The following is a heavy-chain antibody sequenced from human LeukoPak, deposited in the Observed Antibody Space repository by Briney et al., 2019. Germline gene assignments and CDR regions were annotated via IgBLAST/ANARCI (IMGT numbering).Heavy chain of an antibody. V-gene: IGHV3-49*04. CDR1: GFTFGDYA. CDR2: IRSKAYGGTT. D-gene: IGHD2-2*01. Sequence: GGSLRLSCTASGFTFGDYAMSWVRQAPGKGLEWVGFIRSKAYGGTTEYAASVKGRFTISRDDSKSIAYLQMNSLKTEDTAVYYCTRVRDYCSCTSCARGAFDIWGQGTMVTVSS. CDR3: TRVRDYCSCTSCARGAFDI. J-gene: IGHJ3*02.